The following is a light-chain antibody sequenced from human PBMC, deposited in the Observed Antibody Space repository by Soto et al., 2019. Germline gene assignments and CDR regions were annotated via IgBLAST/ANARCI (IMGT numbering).Light chain of an antibody. Sequence: EIVMTQSPATLSVSPGERATLSCRASQSVSRNVAWYQQKPGQAPRLLIHDASTRATGISVRFSGSGSGTDFTLTISSLQPEDFATYYCQQANSFPLTFGGGTKVEIK. CDR1: QSVSRN. CDR3: QQANSFPLT. J-gene: IGKJ4*01. CDR2: DAS. V-gene: IGKV3-15*01.